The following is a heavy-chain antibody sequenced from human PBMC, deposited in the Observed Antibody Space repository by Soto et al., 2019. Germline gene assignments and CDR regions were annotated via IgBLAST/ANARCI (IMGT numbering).Heavy chain of an antibody. CDR3: AKERTRHFDY. CDR1: GFTLRSYG. J-gene: IGHJ4*02. D-gene: IGHD1-1*01. Sequence: GGSLRLSCAASGFTLRSYGMHWVRQAPGKGLEWVAVISYDGNNKYYADSVKGRLTISRDNSKNTVSLQMNSLRVEDTAVYYCAKERTRHFDYWGQGIPVTVSS. CDR2: ISYDGNNK. V-gene: IGHV3-30*18.